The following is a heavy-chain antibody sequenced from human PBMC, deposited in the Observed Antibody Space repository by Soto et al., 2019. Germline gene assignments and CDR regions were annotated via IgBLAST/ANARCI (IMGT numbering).Heavy chain of an antibody. CDR1: GLTFSRYT. CDR2: ISYDGNNK. CDR3: ARFRSERPFDY. J-gene: IGHJ4*02. V-gene: IGHV3-30-3*01. Sequence: PGESLRLSCAASGLTFSRYTMHWVRQAPGKGLEWVAVISYDGNNKYYADSVKGRFTISRDNSKNTLSLQMNSLRPEDTAVYYCARFRSERPFDYWGQGTLVTVSS.